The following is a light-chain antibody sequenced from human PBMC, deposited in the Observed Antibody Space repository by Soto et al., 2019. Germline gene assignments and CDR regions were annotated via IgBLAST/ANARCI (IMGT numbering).Light chain of an antibody. Sequence: QYALTQPASVPGSPGQSSTISCTGTSSDVGDYNYVSWFQQHPGKAPKLMIYDVSSRPSGISNRFSGSKSGNTASLTISGLQAEDEADYYCSSYASSSSLDVFGSGTKVT. CDR1: SSDVGDYNY. CDR2: DVS. V-gene: IGLV2-14*03. J-gene: IGLJ1*01. CDR3: SSYASSSSLDV.